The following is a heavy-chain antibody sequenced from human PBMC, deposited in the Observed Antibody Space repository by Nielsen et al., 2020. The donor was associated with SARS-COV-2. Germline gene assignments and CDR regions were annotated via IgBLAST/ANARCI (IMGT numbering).Heavy chain of an antibody. CDR1: GFTFSSYS. CDR2: ISSSSSYI. J-gene: IGHJ6*02. D-gene: IGHD2-2*01. Sequence: GGSLRLSFAASGFTFSSYSMNWVRQAPGKGLDWVSSISSSSSYIYYADSVKGRFTISRDNAKNSLYLQMNSLRAEDTAVYYCARDRKDIVVVPAVPPWGYYYYGMDVWGQGTTVTVSS. CDR3: ARDRKDIVVVPAVPPWGYYYYGMDV. V-gene: IGHV3-21*01.